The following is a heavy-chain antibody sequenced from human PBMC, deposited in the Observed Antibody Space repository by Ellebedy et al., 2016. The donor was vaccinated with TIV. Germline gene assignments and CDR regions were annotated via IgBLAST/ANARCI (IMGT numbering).Heavy chain of an antibody. Sequence: GGSLRLSXAGSGFTFSAYSMHWVRQAPGKGLEYVSSIITPGGNTYYGDSVKGRFTISRDNSKNTLYLQMSILRTEDTAVYYCVNDQGYGVKPGYFQDWGQGALVTVSS. V-gene: IGHV3-64D*06. CDR1: GFTFSAYS. CDR3: VNDQGYGVKPGYFQD. D-gene: IGHD4-17*01. J-gene: IGHJ1*01. CDR2: IITPGGNT.